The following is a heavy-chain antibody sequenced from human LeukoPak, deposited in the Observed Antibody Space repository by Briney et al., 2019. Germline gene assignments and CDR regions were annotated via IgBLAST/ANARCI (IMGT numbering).Heavy chain of an antibody. CDR1: GFTLSGYW. Sequence: PGRSLRLSSGASGFTLSGYWMRWVRQAPGKGLEWVANINQDVRDKYYVNSEKRQFSISRDTDKNSVYLQMNSLRAEDTAIYYCARGTYFYASGRPETGYWGQGTLVTVSS. D-gene: IGHD3-10*01. CDR2: INQDVRDK. J-gene: IGHJ4*02. V-gene: IGHV3-7*03. CDR3: ARGTYFYASGRPETGY.